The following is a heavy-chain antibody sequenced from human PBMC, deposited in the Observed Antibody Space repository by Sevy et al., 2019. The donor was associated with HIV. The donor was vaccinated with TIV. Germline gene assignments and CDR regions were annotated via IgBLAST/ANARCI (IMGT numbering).Heavy chain of an antibody. Sequence: GGSLRLSCAASGFTFSSYSMNWVRQAPGKGLEWVSSISSSSSYIYYADPVKGRFTISRDNAKNSLYLQMNSLRAEDTAVYYWARSAVARTASRGFDYWGQGTLVTVSS. J-gene: IGHJ4*02. CDR3: ARSAVARTASRGFDY. CDR1: GFTFSSYS. CDR2: ISSSSSYI. D-gene: IGHD5-18*01. V-gene: IGHV3-21*01.